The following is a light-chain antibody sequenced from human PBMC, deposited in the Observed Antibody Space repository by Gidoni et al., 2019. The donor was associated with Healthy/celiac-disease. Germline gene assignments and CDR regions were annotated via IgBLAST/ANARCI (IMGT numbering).Light chain of an antibody. CDR3: GTWDSSLSAYYV. CDR1: SSNIGNNY. V-gene: IGLV1-51*01. Sequence: QSVLTQPPSVSAAPGQKVTISCSGSSSNIGNNYVSWYQQRPGTAPKLLIYDNNKRPSGIPDRFSGSKSGTSATLGITGLQTGDEADYYCGTWDSSLSAYYVFGTGTKVTVL. CDR2: DNN. J-gene: IGLJ1*01.